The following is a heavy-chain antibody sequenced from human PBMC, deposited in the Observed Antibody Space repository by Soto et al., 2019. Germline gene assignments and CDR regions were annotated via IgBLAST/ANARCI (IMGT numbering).Heavy chain of an antibody. Sequence: GASVKVSCKSSGYTFSTYGITWVRQAPGRGLEWMGWISGFNSYTSYAQKFRGRVTVTTDTSTSTAYMELRGLRSDDTAVYYCVRDRPYSSSSAVRFDPWGQEPWSPSPQ. CDR2: ISGFNSYT. J-gene: IGHJ5*02. CDR1: GYTFSTYG. D-gene: IGHD6-13*01. CDR3: VRDRPYSSSSAVRFDP. V-gene: IGHV1-18*04.